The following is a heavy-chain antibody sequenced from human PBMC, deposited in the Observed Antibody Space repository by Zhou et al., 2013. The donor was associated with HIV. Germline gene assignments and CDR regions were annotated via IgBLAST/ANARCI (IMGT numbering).Heavy chain of an antibody. V-gene: IGHV1-8*01. CDR3: ARARISAAGTIVYYFDF. CDR1: GYTFTSSD. CDR2: MNPDSGNT. D-gene: IGHD6-13*01. Sequence: QVQLVQTGAEVRKPGASVKVSCKASGYTFTSSDINWVRQASGQGLEWMGWMNPDSGNTGYAQKFQGRVTMTRNTSINTAYMDLGSLRPEDTAVYYCARARISAAGTIVYYFDFWGRGNAGHRLL. J-gene: IGHJ4*02.